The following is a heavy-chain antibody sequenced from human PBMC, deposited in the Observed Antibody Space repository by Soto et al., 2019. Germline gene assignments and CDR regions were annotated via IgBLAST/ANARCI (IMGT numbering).Heavy chain of an antibody. CDR2: ISAYSGNT. CDR1: VYTFTGSL. CDR3: ARDQTVLDY. D-gene: IGHD4-17*01. V-gene: IGHV1-18*04. Sequence: QVQLVQSGAEVKKPGASVKSPSKASVYTFTGSLLNWCRKPPGQGLEWMGWISAYSGNTNYAQKFQGRVTMTTDTSTSTAYMELRSLRSDDTAVYYCARDQTVLDYWGQGTLVTVSS. J-gene: IGHJ4*02.